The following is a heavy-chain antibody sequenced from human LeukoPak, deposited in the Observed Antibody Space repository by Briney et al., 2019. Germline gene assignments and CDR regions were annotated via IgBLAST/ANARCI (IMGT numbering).Heavy chain of an antibody. J-gene: IGHJ4*02. D-gene: IGHD3-22*01. Sequence: GGSLRLSCAASGFTFSTYAMHWVRQAPGKGLEWVAVISYDGNNEYYPDSVKGRFTISRDNAKNSLYLQMNSLRAEDTAVYYCARGGDDSSGYSFDYWGQGTLVTVSS. CDR3: ARGGDDSSGYSFDY. V-gene: IGHV3-30-3*01. CDR2: ISYDGNNE. CDR1: GFTFSTYA.